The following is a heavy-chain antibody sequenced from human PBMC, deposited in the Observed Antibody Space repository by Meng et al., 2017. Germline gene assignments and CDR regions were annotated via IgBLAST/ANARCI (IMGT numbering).Heavy chain of an antibody. J-gene: IGHJ4*02. D-gene: IGHD5-18*01. V-gene: IGHV3-15*01. CDR3: TLDTAMVTIDY. CDR2: IKSKTDGGTT. CDR1: GFTFSNAW. Sequence: VQLVESGGGGGQPGGSLRLSWAASGFTFSNAWMSWVRQAPGKGLEWVGRIKSKTDGGTTDYAAPVKGRFTISRDDSKNTLYLQMNSLKTEDTAVYYCTLDTAMVTIDYWGQGTLVTVSS.